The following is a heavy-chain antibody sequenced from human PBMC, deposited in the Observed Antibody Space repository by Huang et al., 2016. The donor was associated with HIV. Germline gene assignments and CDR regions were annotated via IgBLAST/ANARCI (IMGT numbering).Heavy chain of an antibody. Sequence: QLQLQESGPGQVKPSETLSLTCTVSGAFISSTNYYWGWIRQSPGKGLGWVGSVYQSGSTNYNPSLKSRVTLSVDTSRNQFSLRLNSVTAADTAVYYCASQHIGAAATWFWGRGTQVAVSS. V-gene: IGHV4-39*01. CDR2: VYQSGST. J-gene: IGHJ4*02. D-gene: IGHD6-13*01. CDR1: GAFISSTNYY. CDR3: ASQHIGAAATWF.